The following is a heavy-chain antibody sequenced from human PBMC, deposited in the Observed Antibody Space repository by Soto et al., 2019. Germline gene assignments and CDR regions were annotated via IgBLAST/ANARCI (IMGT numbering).Heavy chain of an antibody. CDR2: IYPGDSDT. V-gene: IGHV5-51*01. D-gene: IGHD3-16*01. CDR1: GYTFTDYW. CDR3: NNYYYSGMDV. J-gene: IGHJ6*02. Sequence: GESLKISCKGSGYTFTDYWIGWVRQLPGKGLEWMGIIYPGDSDTRYSPSFQGQVTITADKSTSTAADTAVYYCARDGGEIWNNNYYYSGMDVWGQGTTVTVSS.